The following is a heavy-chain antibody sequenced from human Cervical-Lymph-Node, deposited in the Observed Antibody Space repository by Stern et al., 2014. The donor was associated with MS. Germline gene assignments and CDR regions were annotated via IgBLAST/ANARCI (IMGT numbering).Heavy chain of an antibody. CDR2: IYYGGIT. CDR3: ARDGYSSTEYYLEY. Sequence: QLQLQESGPGLVTPSATLSLTCTVSGDSISRRSYYWSWIRQRPVKGLEWIGFIYYGGITKYNPSLNSRVTILQDSSKNQISLKLNSVTAADSAVYYCARDGYSSTEYYLEYWGQGILVTVSS. D-gene: IGHD2-2*01. CDR1: GDSISRRSYY. J-gene: IGHJ4*02. V-gene: IGHV4-61*01.